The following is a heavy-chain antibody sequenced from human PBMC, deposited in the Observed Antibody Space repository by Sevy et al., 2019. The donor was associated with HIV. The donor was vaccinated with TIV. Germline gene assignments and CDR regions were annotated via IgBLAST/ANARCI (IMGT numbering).Heavy chain of an antibody. CDR2: LSGNGGST. D-gene: IGHD3-22*01. V-gene: IGHV3-23*01. CDR3: AKEKHYDSSYAMDV. J-gene: IGHJ6*02. CDR1: GFTFSSYA. Sequence: GGSLRLSCAASGFTFSSYAMSWVRQAPGKGLEWVSGLSGNGGSTNYADSVKGRFALSRDNSKNTLYLQMNNLRAEDTAIYFCAKEKHYDSSYAMDVWGQWTTVTVSS.